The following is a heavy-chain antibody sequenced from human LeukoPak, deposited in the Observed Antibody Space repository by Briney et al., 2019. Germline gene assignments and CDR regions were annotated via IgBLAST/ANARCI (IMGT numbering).Heavy chain of an antibody. V-gene: IGHV4-31*03. CDR2: ISHSGGT. Sequence: SEPLSLTCIVSSGSISSGGYYWSWIRQHPGKGLEWIGYISHSGGTLYNPSLKSRVMISLDTSKNQFSLKLTSVTAADTAVYYCARDGGSSGYRYFDLWGRGTLVTVSS. D-gene: IGHD3-22*01. CDR3: ARDGGSSGYRYFDL. J-gene: IGHJ2*01. CDR1: SGSISSGGYY.